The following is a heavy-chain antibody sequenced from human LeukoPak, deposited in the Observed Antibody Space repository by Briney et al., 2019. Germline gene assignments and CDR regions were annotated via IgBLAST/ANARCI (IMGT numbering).Heavy chain of an antibody. CDR1: GGSISSGGYY. J-gene: IGHJ4*02. V-gene: IGHV4-31*03. CDR3: AGVYDSSGYYPGYFDY. Sequence: SETLSLTCTVSGGSISSGGYYWSWIRQHPGKGLEWIGYNYYSGSTYYNPSLKSRVTISVDTSKNQFSLKLSSVTAADTAVYYCAGVYDSSGYYPGYFDYWGQGTLVTVSS. CDR2: NYYSGST. D-gene: IGHD3-22*01.